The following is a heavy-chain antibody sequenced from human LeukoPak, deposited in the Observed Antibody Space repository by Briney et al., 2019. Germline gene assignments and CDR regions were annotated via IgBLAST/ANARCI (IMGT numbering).Heavy chain of an antibody. J-gene: IGHJ5*02. D-gene: IGHD3-22*01. CDR1: GFTFSSYT. CDR2: ISSSSLYI. Sequence: GGSLRLSCAASGFTFSSYTMHWVRQAPGKGLEWVSSISSSSLYIYYADSVKGRFTISRDNAKNSLFLQMNSLRAEDTAVYYCAREGSNGYSIDPWGQGTLVTVSS. CDR3: AREGSNGYSIDP. V-gene: IGHV3-21*04.